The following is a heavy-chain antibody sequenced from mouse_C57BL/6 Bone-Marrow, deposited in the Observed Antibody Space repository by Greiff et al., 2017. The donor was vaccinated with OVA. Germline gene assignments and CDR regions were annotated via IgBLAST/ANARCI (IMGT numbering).Heavy chain of an antibody. CDR2: ISNGGGST. V-gene: IGHV5-12*01. CDR1: GFTFSDYY. J-gene: IGHJ4*01. Sequence: EVKLMESGGGFVQPGGSLKLSCAASGFTFSDYYMYWVRQTPEKRLEWVAYISNGGGSTYYPDTVKGRFTISRDNAKNTLYLQMSRLKSEDTAMYYCARPLLRYWGQGTSVTVSS. CDR3: ARPLLRY. D-gene: IGHD1-1*01.